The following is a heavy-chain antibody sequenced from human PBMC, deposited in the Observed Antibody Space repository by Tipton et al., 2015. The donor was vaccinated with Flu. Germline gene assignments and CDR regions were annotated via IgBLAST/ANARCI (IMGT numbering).Heavy chain of an antibody. Sequence: TLSLTCSVSGDSIGSGYFWGWIRQAPGQGLEWIGNVHRAGNPYYNPSLKSRVTISVDTSKNQFSLKLSSVTAADTAVYSCARGRWYFDLWGPGTLVTVSS. V-gene: IGHV4-38-2*01. CDR1: GDSIGSGYF. CDR3: ARGRWYFDL. CDR2: VHRAGNP. J-gene: IGHJ2*01. D-gene: IGHD3-10*01.